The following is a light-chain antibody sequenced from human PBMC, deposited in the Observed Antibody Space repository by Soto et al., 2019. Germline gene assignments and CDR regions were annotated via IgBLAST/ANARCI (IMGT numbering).Light chain of an antibody. V-gene: IGLV9-49*01. CDR3: GADHGSGSNFVSYV. J-gene: IGLJ1*01. CDR2: VGTGGIVG. CDR1: SGYSNYK. Sequence: QSVLTQPPSASASLGASVTLTCTLSSGYSNYKVDWYQQRPGKGPRFAMRVGTGGIVGSKGDGIPDRFSVLGSGLNRYLTIKNIQEEDESDYHCGADHGSGSNFVSYVFGTGTKLTVL.